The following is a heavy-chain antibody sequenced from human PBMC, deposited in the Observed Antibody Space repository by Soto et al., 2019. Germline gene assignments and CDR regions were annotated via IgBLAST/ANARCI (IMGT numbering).Heavy chain of an antibody. CDR2: IIPISGTA. V-gene: IGHV1-69*01. J-gene: IGHJ6*02. CDR1: GGTFSSYA. D-gene: IGHD2-2*01. CDR3: ARSQGSSTSLEIYYYYYYGMDV. Sequence: QVQLVQSWAEVKKPGSSVKVSCKASGGTFSSYAISWVRQAPGQGLEWMGGIIPISGTANYAQKFQGRVTITADESTSTAYMELRSLRSEDTAVYYFARSQGSSTSLEIYYYYYYGMDVWGQGTTVTVSS.